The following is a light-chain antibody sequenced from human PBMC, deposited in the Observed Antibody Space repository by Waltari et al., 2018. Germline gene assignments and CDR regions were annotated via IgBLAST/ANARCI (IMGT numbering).Light chain of an antibody. CDR1: QSISGH. CDR3: QQSSGAPRT. J-gene: IGKJ2*01. CDR2: AAS. Sequence: DIQMTQSPSSLSASVGDRVTITCRASQSISGHVNWYQQKPGKAPKLLIHAASTLQSGVPPRFSGSGSGTDFTLTISSLQPEDFSTYYCQQSSGAPRTFGQGTKLDIK. V-gene: IGKV1-39*01.